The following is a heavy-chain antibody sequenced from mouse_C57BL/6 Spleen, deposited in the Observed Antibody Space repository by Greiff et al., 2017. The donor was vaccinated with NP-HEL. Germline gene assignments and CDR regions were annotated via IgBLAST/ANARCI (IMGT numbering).Heavy chain of an antibody. J-gene: IGHJ1*03. Sequence: QVQLQQSGPELVKPGASVKISCKASGYAFSSSWMNWVKQRPGKGLEWIGRIYPGDGDTNYNGKFKGKATLTADKSSSTAYMQLSSLTSEDSAVYFCARSSALVYGSSGYFDVWGTGTTVTVSS. CDR3: ARSSALVYGSSGYFDV. CDR2: IYPGDGDT. CDR1: GYAFSSSW. D-gene: IGHD1-1*01. V-gene: IGHV1-82*01.